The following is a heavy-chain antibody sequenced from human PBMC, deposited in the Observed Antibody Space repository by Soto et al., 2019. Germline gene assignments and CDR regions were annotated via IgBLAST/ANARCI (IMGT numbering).Heavy chain of an antibody. D-gene: IGHD3-10*01. V-gene: IGHV3-30-3*01. CDR1: GFTFSSYA. J-gene: IGHJ4*02. Sequence: GESLKISCAASGFTFSSYAMHWVRQAPGKGLEWVAVISYDGSNKYYADSVKGRFTISRDNSKNTLYLQMNSLRAEDTAVYYCASGYYGSGSYYNYWGQGTLVTVSS. CDR3: ASGYYGSGSYYNY. CDR2: ISYDGSNK.